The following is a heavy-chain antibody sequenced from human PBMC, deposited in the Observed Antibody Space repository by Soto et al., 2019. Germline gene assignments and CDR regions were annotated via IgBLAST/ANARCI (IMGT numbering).Heavy chain of an antibody. Sequence: QVQLVESGGGVVQPGRSLRLSCAVSGFTVSTYGMHWVRQAPGKGLEWVAVISRDGGTKFYADSVKGRFTISRDNSRNTLFLEMNSLRGDDVAVDYCTGEVALGYWGQGTLVTVSS. CDR2: ISRDGGTK. V-gene: IGHV3-30*03. J-gene: IGHJ4*02. CDR3: TGEVALGY. CDR1: GFTVSTYG. D-gene: IGHD2-8*02.